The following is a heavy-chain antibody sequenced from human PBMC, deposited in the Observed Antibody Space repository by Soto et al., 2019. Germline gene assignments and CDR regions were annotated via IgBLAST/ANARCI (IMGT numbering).Heavy chain of an antibody. J-gene: IGHJ3*01. Sequence: PVGSLRLSCEASGFTFSDYSMNWVRQPPGKGLEWVSSITSSGASIFYAESVKGRFTISRDNAKNSLYLQMNSLRAEDTAVYYCARDICLLCISTSCYAPCDIFDLWGQGTMVTVSS. V-gene: IGHV3-21*06. CDR3: ARDICLLCISTSCYAPCDIFDL. CDR1: GFTFSDYS. CDR2: ITSSGASI. D-gene: IGHD2-2*01.